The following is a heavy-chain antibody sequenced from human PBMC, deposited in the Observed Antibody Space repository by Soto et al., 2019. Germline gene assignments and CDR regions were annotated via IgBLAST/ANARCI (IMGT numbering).Heavy chain of an antibody. CDR2: VIPIFGTT. CDR3: ARYDFGTFDY. D-gene: IGHD4-17*01. CDR1: GGTFRNYA. V-gene: IGHV1-69*13. Sequence: GASVKVSSKASGGTFRNYAFSWVRQAPGQGLEWMGEVIPIFGTTPYAQKFQGRVTITADESTNTAYMELSSLRSEDTAVYYCARYDFGTFDYWGRGILVTVSS. J-gene: IGHJ4*02.